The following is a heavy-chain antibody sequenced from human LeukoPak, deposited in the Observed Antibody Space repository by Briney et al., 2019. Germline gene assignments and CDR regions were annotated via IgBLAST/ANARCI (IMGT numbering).Heavy chain of an antibody. CDR1: GGSISSYY. CDR2: IYTSGST. J-gene: IGHJ4*02. Sequence: SETLSLTCTVSGGSISSYYWSWIRQPAGKGLEWIGRIYTSGSTNYNPSLKSRVTMSVDTSKSQFSLKLSSVTAADTAVYYCARAPLFGVVHYFDYWGQGTLVTVSS. D-gene: IGHD3-3*01. CDR3: ARAPLFGVVHYFDY. V-gene: IGHV4-4*07.